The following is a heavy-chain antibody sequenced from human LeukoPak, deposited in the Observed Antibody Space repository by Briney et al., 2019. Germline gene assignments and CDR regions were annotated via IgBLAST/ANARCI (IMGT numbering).Heavy chain of an antibody. CDR2: ISSSGSTK. D-gene: IGHD3-3*01. J-gene: IGHJ4*02. CDR1: GFTFSNYE. CDR3: AGETFECDY. V-gene: IGHV3-48*03. Sequence: GGSLRLSCAASGFTFSNYEMNWVRQAPGKGLEWVSYISSSGSTKYYADSVKGRFTISRDNAKNSLYLQMNSLRAEDTAVYYCAGETFECDYWGQGTLVTVSS.